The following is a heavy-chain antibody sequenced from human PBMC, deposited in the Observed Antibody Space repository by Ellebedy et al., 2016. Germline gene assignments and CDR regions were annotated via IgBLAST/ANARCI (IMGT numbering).Heavy chain of an antibody. D-gene: IGHD4-17*01. CDR3: RPGHYANL. V-gene: IGHV3-23*01. CDR1: GIGFSDFF. J-gene: IGHJ5*02. Sequence: GESLKISXAASGIGFSDFFMGWVRRAPGKGLEWVATISAGGETTYFADSMRGRFTVSRDNSRSTLYLHMNSLRVDDTAVYYCRPGHYANLWGHGTLVTVSS. CDR2: ISAGGETT.